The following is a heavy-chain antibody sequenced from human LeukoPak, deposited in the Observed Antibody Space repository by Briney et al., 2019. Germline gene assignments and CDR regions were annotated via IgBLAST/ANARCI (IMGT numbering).Heavy chain of an antibody. J-gene: IGHJ6*02. Sequence: GGSLSLLCVASGFSLGVYAMHCARQARGKGLEGVSHINADGGGTYYADAVKGRFTISRDNSKDSLYLQMTGLRAENSAVYYCATWAFYHDLDVWGRGTTVTVSS. CDR2: INADGGGT. CDR1: GFSLGVYA. CDR3: ATWAFYHDLDV. D-gene: IGHD3-3*01. V-gene: IGHV3-43*02.